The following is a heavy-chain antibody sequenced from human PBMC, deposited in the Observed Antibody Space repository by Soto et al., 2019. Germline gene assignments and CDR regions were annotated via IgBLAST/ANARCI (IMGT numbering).Heavy chain of an antibody. J-gene: IGHJ4*02. Sequence: QVQLVESGGGVVQPGRSLRLSCAASGFTFSSYGMHWVRQAPGKGLEWVAVIWYDGSNKYYADSVKGRFTISRDNSKNTLYLQMNSLRAEDTAVYYCARGHMVRCIDYWGQGTLVTVSS. D-gene: IGHD3-10*01. CDR2: IWYDGSNK. CDR1: GFTFSSYG. V-gene: IGHV3-33*01. CDR3: ARGHMVRCIDY.